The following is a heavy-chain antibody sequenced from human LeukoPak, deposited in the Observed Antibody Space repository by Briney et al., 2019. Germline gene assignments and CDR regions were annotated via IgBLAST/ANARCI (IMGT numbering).Heavy chain of an antibody. CDR1: GGSISSSSYY. CDR2: IYYSGTT. Sequence: PSETLSLTCTVSGGSISSSSYYWGWIRQPPGKGLEWIGSIYYSGTTYYNPSLKSRVTISVDTSKNQFSLKLSSVTAADTAVYYCARAGPPGVGATYVDYWGQGTLVTVSS. J-gene: IGHJ4*02. V-gene: IGHV4-39*07. D-gene: IGHD1-26*01. CDR3: ARAGPPGVGATYVDY.